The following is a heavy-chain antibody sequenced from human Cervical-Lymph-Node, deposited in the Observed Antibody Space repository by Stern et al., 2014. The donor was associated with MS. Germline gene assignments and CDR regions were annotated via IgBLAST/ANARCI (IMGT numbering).Heavy chain of an antibody. CDR3: VREEVQIWVDS. V-gene: IGHV3-30*03. D-gene: IGHD3-10*01. Sequence: VQLVESGGGVVQPGRSLRLSCAASGFTFRNYDMHWVRQAPGKGLEWLSFISKDGSLQNYGESVRGRFTVSRDNSKNTLYLQMNSLRADDSALYYCVREEVQIWVDSWGQGTLVTVSS. CDR2: ISKDGSLQ. J-gene: IGHJ5*02. CDR1: GFTFRNYD.